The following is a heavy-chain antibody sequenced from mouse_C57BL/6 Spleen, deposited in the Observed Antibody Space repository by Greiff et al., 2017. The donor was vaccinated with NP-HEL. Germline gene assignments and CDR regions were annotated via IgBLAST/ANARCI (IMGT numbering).Heavy chain of an antibody. CDR2: IDPEDGDT. V-gene: IGHV14-1*01. D-gene: IGHD1-1*01. CDR1: GFNIKDYY. Sequence: EVHLVESGAELVRPGASVKLSCTASGFNIKDYYMHWVKQRPEQGLEWIGRIDPEDGDTEYAPKFQGKATMTADTSSNTAYLQLSSLTSEDTAVYYCTYYYGSSSYYAMDYWGQGTSVTVSS. J-gene: IGHJ4*01. CDR3: TYYYGSSSYYAMDY.